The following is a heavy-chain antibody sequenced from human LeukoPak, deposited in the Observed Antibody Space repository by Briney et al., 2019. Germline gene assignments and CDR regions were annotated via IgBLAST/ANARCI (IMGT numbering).Heavy chain of an antibody. D-gene: IGHD3-22*01. CDR2: ISCDGSNK. CDR3: AKDIGHKRYYDSSGYYNAFDI. Sequence: GGCLRLSCAASVFTFGNYCMHWVRHAPRKGREWVVGISCDGSNKYYADSVKGRFTISRDNSKNTLYLQLNSLRAEDTAVYYCAKDIGHKRYYDSSGYYNAFDIWGQGTMVTVSS. CDR1: VFTFGNYC. J-gene: IGHJ3*02. V-gene: IGHV3-30*18.